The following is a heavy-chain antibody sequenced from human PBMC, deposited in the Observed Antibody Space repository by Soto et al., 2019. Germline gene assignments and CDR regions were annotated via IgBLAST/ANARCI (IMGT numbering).Heavy chain of an antibody. D-gene: IGHD2-2*01. CDR3: ARDGFCTSTTCRVGKWFAP. J-gene: IGHJ5*02. Sequence: PSEAPSAPSTVWGGAWRGNYGGSIRQDQGKGLEWIGEINHSGSPNYNPSLKSRVTISVDTSKNQFSLKRSSVTAADTGMYYCARDGFCTSTTCRVGKWFAPWGQGTLVSVSS. V-gene: IGHV4-34*01. CDR1: GGAWRGNY. CDR2: INHSGSP.